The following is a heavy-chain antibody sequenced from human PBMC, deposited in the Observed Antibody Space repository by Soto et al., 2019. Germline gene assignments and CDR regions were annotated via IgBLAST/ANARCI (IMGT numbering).Heavy chain of an antibody. J-gene: IGHJ4*02. CDR1: GFTFSNYP. Sequence: GGSLRLSCATSGFTFSNYPMNWVRQAPGKGLEWVSGISAGGDTTYYADSVKGRFTIFRDNSKNSVSLQMNSLRVEDTAVYYCARRVWGQGTLVTVPQ. V-gene: IGHV3-23*01. CDR2: ISAGGDTT. CDR3: ARRV.